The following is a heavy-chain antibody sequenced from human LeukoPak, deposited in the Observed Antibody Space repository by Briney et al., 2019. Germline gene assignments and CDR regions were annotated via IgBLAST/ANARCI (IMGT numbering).Heavy chain of an antibody. J-gene: IGHJ4*02. Sequence: VKVSCKASGYTFPNYGFGWVRQAPGQGLEWMGWVSVYNGNTNYAQNLEDRITLSTDTSTSTAYMELRSLRSDDTAVYYCATMYYDTSGCHPFDYWGQGTLVTVSS. D-gene: IGHD3-22*01. V-gene: IGHV1-18*01. CDR2: VSVYNGNT. CDR1: GYTFPNYG. CDR3: ATMYYDTSGCHPFDY.